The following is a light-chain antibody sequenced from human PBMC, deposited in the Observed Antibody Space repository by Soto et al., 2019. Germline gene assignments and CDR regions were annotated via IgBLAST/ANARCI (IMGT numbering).Light chain of an antibody. V-gene: IGKV1-33*01. J-gene: IGKJ4*01. CDR2: DAS. Sequence: IQMTQSPSSLSASVGDRVTITCQASQDIRHYLNWYQHKPGEAPKLLIYDASNLETGVPSRFSGSGSGTHFTLTITTLPPEDISTYYCQQYDNPPLTFGGGTKVE. CDR1: QDIRHY. CDR3: QQYDNPPLT.